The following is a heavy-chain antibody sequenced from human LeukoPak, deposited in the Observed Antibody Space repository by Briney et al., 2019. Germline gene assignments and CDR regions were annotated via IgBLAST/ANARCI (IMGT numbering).Heavy chain of an antibody. CDR2: ISYDGSNK. CDR1: GFTFSSYA. CDR3: ASQSRYYYDRSGPYYFDY. J-gene: IGHJ4*02. D-gene: IGHD3-22*01. V-gene: IGHV3-30-3*01. Sequence: GGSLRLSCAASGFTFSSYAMHWVRQAPGKGLEWVAVISYDGSNKYYADSVKGRFTISRDDSKNTLYLQMNSLRAEDTAVYYCASQSRYYYDRSGPYYFDYWGQGTLVTVSS.